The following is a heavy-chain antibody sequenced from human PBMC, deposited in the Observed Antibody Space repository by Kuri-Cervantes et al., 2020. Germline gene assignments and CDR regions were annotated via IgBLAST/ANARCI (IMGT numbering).Heavy chain of an antibody. J-gene: IGHJ4*02. CDR3: ATVISGREGEFDY. CDR2: FDPEDGET. V-gene: IGHV1-24*01. D-gene: IGHD5-12*01. CDR1: GGTFSSYT. Sequence: ASVKVSCKASGGTFSSYTISWVRQAPGKGLEWMGGFDPEDGETIYAQKFQGRVTMTEDTSTDTAYMELSSLRSEDTAVYYCATVISGREGEFDYWGQGTLVTVSS.